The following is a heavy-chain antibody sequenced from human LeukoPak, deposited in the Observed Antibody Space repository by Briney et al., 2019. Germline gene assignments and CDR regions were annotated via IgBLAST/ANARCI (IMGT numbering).Heavy chain of an antibody. CDR1: GYTLSSYG. V-gene: IGHV1-18*01. CDR2: ISAYNGNT. D-gene: IGHD3-22*01. Sequence: ASVKVSCKASGYTLSSYGISWVRQAPGQGLEWMGWISAYNGNTNYVQKLKGRVTMTTDTSTSTAYMELRSLRSDDTAVYYCARDSPDRYSSGYLYYFDYWGQGTLVTVSS. CDR3: ARDSPDRYSSGYLYYFDY. J-gene: IGHJ4*02.